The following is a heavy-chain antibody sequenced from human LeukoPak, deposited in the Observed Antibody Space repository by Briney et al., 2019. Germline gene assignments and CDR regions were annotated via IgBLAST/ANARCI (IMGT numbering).Heavy chain of an antibody. CDR1: GFTFSSYG. V-gene: IGHV3-23*01. J-gene: IGHJ3*02. Sequence: PGGSLRLSCAASGFTFSSYGMSWVRQDPGKGLGRVSAISGSGGSTYYADSMKGRFTISRDNSKNTLYLQMNSLRAEDTAVYYCAKDDYGDYDAFDIWGQGTMVTVSS. CDR3: AKDDYGDYDAFDI. CDR2: ISGSGGST. D-gene: IGHD4-17*01.